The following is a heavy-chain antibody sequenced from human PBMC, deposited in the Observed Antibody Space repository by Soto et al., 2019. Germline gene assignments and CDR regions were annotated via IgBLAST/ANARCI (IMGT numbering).Heavy chain of an antibody. Sequence: QVQLQESGPGLVKPSQTLSLTCAVSGGSISRSVYYCTWIRQHPGKGLEWIGYIHNSGTTYYNPSLKCRLTFSVDASKNQFSLNLSSVTTADTAVYYCARDPIVRGVVGWYFDLWGRGTLVTVAS. CDR2: IHNSGTT. CDR1: GGSISRSVYY. D-gene: IGHD3-10*01. CDR3: ARDPIVRGVVGWYFDL. V-gene: IGHV4-31*11. J-gene: IGHJ2*01.